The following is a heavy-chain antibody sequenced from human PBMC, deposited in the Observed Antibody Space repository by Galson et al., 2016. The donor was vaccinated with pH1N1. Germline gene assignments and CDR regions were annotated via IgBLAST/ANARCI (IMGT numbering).Heavy chain of an antibody. CDR3: AKPRGISITVTYDAFDL. V-gene: IGHV3-30*02. CDR2: IRYDESRT. Sequence: SLRLSCAASGFTFSIYGIHWVRRAPGKGLEWVAFIRYDESRTFYGDSVKGRFTISRDNSQNTVYLQMNSLRHEDTAVYYCAKPRGISITVTYDAFDLWGQGTMVTVSS. CDR1: GFTFSIYG. J-gene: IGHJ3*01. D-gene: IGHD2/OR15-2a*01.